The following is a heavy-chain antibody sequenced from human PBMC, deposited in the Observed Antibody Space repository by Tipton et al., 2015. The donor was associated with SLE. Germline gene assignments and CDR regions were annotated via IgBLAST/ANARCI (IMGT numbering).Heavy chain of an antibody. J-gene: IGHJ3*02. CDR3: AKWAAAALDAFDI. CDR1: GFTVSSNY. CDR2: IYSGGST. D-gene: IGHD6-25*01. Sequence: SLRLSCAASGFTVSSNYMSWVRQAPGKGLEWVSVIYSGGSTYYADSVKGRFTISRDNSKNTLYLQMNSLRAEDTAVYYCAKWAAAALDAFDIWGQGTMVTVSS. V-gene: IGHV3-66*02.